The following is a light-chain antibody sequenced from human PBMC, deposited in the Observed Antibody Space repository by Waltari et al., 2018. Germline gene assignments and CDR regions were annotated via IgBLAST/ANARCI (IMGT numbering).Light chain of an antibody. CDR2: LAS. Sequence: DIVMTQSPDSLAVSLGERATINCKSSQNILYSSNNKNYLAWYQQKPGQPPKLLIYLASTRESGVPDRFSGSGSGTDFTLTISSLQAEDVAVYYCQQYYTTPYTFGQGTKLEI. V-gene: IGKV4-1*01. CDR3: QQYYTTPYT. CDR1: QNILYSSNNKNY. J-gene: IGKJ2*01.